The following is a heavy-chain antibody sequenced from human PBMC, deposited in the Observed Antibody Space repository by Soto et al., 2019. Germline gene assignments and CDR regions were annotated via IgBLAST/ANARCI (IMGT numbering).Heavy chain of an antibody. V-gene: IGHV1-3*01. CDR1: GYTFTHYA. CDR2: INAGSGNT. D-gene: IGHD6-13*01. CDR3: ARGLAADGA. J-gene: IGHJ5*02. Sequence: QVQLVQSGAEVKKPGASVKVSCTASGYTFTHYAIHWVRHAPGQRLEWMGFINAGSGNTKYSQTLQVRLTFTKDTSARTAYMDLSSLRSEDTAIYYCARGLAADGAWGQGTLVTVSS.